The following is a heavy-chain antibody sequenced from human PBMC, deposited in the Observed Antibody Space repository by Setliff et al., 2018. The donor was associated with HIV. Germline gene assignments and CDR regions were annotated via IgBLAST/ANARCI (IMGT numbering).Heavy chain of an antibody. J-gene: IGHJ3*02. V-gene: IGHV1-2*02. CDR2: INPNSADT. CDR3: GTYPPNWNYGAAAFDI. D-gene: IGHD1-7*01. Sequence: ASVKVSCKASGYKFTGYYLQWVRQAPGQGLEWMAWINPNSADTRIAQKFEGRVTMTWDTSLTTAYMELSSLRSDDTALCYCGTYPPNWNYGAAAFDIWGQGTLVTVS. CDR1: GYKFTGYY.